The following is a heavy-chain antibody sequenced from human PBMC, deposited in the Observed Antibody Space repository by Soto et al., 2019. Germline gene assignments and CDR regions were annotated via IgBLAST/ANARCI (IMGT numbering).Heavy chain of an antibody. CDR3: AREKLSGVVAATRDMDV. Sequence: ASVKVSCKASGYTFTSYGISWVRQAPGQGLEWMGWISAYNGNTNYAQKLQGRVTMTTDTSTSTAYMELRSLRSDDTAVYYCAREKLSGVVAATRDMDVWGQGTTVTVSS. J-gene: IGHJ6*02. CDR1: GYTFTSYG. CDR2: ISAYNGNT. V-gene: IGHV1-18*01. D-gene: IGHD2-15*01.